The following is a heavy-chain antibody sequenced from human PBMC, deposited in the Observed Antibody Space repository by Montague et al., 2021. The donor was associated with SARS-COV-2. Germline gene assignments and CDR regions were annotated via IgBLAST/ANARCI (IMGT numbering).Heavy chain of an antibody. CDR2: INHSGST. V-gene: IGHV4-34*01. Sequence: SETLSLTCAVYGESVSGYYWSWIRQPPGKGLEWIGEINHSGSTDYNPSLKSRVTISVHTSRNQFSLDLSSVTAADTAVYYCARGVTMIVVVMRYNWFDPWGQGTLVTVSS. CDR1: GESVSGYY. CDR3: ARGVTMIVVVMRYNWFDP. D-gene: IGHD3-22*01. J-gene: IGHJ5*02.